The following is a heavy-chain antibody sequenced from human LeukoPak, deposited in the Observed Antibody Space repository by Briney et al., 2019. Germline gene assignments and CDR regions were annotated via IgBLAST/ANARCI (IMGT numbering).Heavy chain of an antibody. J-gene: IGHJ4*02. V-gene: IGHV1-46*01. Sequence: ASVKVSCKASGYTFSGYSMHWVRPAPGQRPEWMAMINPSSGSATYAQKFQGSVTMTRDTSTTTLYMELSSLRSEDTAVYYCARDWAHGSFDYWGQGTPVIVSS. CDR1: GYTFSGYS. CDR2: INPSSGSA. D-gene: IGHD3-10*01. CDR3: ARDWAHGSFDY.